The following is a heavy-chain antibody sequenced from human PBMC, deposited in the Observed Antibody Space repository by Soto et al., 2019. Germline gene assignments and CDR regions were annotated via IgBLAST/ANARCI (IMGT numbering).Heavy chain of an antibody. J-gene: IGHJ3*02. D-gene: IGHD2-8*01. CDR1: GDPISSGDYY. CDR3: ARAPYRGTNSRGALDM. Sequence: QVQLQESGPGLVKPSQTLSITCTVSGDPISSGDYYWSWIRQPPGKGLEWIGYIYYSGTTYYSPSLKSRVTMSVDTSKNQFSLKLSSVTAADTAVYYCARAPYRGTNSRGALDMWGQGTMVTVSS. CDR2: IYYSGTT. V-gene: IGHV4-30-4*01.